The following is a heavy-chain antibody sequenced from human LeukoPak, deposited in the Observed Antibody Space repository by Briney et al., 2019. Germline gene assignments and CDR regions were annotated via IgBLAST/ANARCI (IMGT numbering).Heavy chain of an antibody. CDR3: AKGGFLEWGINRYYYYYYMDV. CDR1: GFTFSSYG. D-gene: IGHD3-3*01. J-gene: IGHJ6*03. Sequence: GGSLRLSCAASGFTFSSYGMHWVRQAPGKGLEWVAFIRYDGSNKYYADSVKGRFTISRDNSKNTLYLQMNSLRAEDTAVYYCAKGGFLEWGINRYYYYYYMDVWGKGTTVTVSS. V-gene: IGHV3-30*02. CDR2: IRYDGSNK.